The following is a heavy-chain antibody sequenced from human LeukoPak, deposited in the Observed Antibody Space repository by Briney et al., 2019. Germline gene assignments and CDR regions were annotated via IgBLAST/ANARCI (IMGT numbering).Heavy chain of an antibody. J-gene: IGHJ5*02. CDR2: IIPIFGTA. CDR1: GGTFSSYA. CDR3: ARDLWRGPVPAANS. V-gene: IGHV1-69*13. Sequence: ASVKVSCKASGGTFSSYAISWVRQAPGQGLEWMGGIIPIFGTANYAQKFQGRVTITADESTSTAYMELSSLRSEDTAVYYCARDLWRGPVPAANSWGQGTLVTVSS. D-gene: IGHD2-2*01.